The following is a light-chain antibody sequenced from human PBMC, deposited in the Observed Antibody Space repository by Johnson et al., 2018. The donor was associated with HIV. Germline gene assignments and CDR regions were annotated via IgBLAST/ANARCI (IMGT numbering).Light chain of an antibody. V-gene: IGLV1-51*01. CDR2: DNN. CDR1: SSNIGRNY. CDR3: GTWDSSLNAYV. Sequence: QSVLTQPPSVSAAPGQKVTISCSGSSSNIGRNYVSWYQQLPGTAPKLLIFDNNKRPSGIPDRFSASKYGTSATLGITGLQTGDEADYYCGTWDSSLNAYVFGTGTNVTVL. J-gene: IGLJ1*01.